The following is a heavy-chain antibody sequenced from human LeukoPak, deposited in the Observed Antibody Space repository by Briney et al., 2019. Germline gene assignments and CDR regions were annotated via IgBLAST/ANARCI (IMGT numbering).Heavy chain of an antibody. CDR3: ARDSGFLEWQYYFDY. Sequence: GASVKVSCKASGGTFSSYAISWVRQAPGQGLEWMGGIIPIFGTANYAQKFQGRVTITADESTSTAYMELSSLRSEDTAVYYCARDSGFLEWQYYFDYWGQGPRSPSPQ. CDR2: IIPIFGTA. D-gene: IGHD3-3*01. CDR1: GGTFSSYA. J-gene: IGHJ4*02. V-gene: IGHV1-69*13.